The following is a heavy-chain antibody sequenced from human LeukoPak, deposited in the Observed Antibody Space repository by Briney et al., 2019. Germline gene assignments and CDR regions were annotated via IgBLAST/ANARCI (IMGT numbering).Heavy chain of an antibody. Sequence: GGSLRLSCTTSGFTFSSYWMSWVRQAPGKGLEWLGNIKEDGSEKYDVDSAKGRFTISRDNAKNSLYLQMNSLRVEDTAIYYCARGTRVGTPYNWFDPWGQGTLVTVSS. CDR3: ARGTRVGTPYNWFDP. V-gene: IGHV3-7*01. J-gene: IGHJ5*02. CDR2: IKEDGSEK. D-gene: IGHD1/OR15-1a*01. CDR1: GFTFSSYW.